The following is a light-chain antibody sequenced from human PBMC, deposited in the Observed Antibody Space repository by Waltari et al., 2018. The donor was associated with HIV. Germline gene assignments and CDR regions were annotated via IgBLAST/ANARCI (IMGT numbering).Light chain of an antibody. Sequence: QSALTQPASVSGSPGQSITISCTGTRSDVGGYNYVSWYQQHPGKAPKLLIYEVSHRPSGFSNRFSGFKSANTASLTISGLQAEDEAYYYCSSYTNINTWVFGGGTNLAVL. CDR2: EVS. J-gene: IGLJ3*02. CDR1: RSDVGGYNY. CDR3: SSYTNINTWV. V-gene: IGLV2-14*01.